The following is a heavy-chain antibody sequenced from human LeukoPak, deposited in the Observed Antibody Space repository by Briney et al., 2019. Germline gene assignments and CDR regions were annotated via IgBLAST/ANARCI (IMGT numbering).Heavy chain of an antibody. CDR3: ARRSSSSWSYYYYYYMDV. V-gene: IGHV3-48*01. CDR1: GFTFSSYS. Sequence: GGSLRLSCAASGFTFSSYSMNWVRQAPGKGLEWVSYISSSSSTIYYADSVKGRFTISRDNAKNSLYLQMNSLRAEDTAVYYCARRSSSSWSYYYYYYMDVWGKGTTVTVSS. CDR2: ISSSSSTI. J-gene: IGHJ6*03. D-gene: IGHD6-13*01.